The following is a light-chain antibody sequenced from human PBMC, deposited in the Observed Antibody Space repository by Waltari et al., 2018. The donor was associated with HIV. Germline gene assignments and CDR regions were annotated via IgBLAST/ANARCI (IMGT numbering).Light chain of an antibody. J-gene: IGLJ1*01. CDR1: SSNIGSNP. CDR3: AAWDDSLHGYV. Sequence: QSVLTQPPSASGTPGQRVTTSCSGSSSNIGSNPINWYRQLPGTAPKLLIYSNHQWPSGVPDRFSGSKSGTSASLAISGLQSEEEADYYCAAWDDSLHGYVFGTGTKVTVV. V-gene: IGLV1-44*01. CDR2: SNH.